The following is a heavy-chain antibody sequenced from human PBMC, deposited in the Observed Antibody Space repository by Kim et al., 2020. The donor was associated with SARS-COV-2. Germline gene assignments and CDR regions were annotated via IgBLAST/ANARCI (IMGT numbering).Heavy chain of an antibody. V-gene: IGHV1-18*04. CDR3: ARVRQGHWELLRRGPFDY. CDR2: ISAYNGNT. Sequence: ASVKVSCKASGYTFTSYGISWVRQAPGQGLEWMGWISAYNGNTNYAQKLQGRVTMTTDTSTSTAYMELRSLRSDDTAVYYCARVRQGHWELLRRGPFDYWGQGTLVTVSS. CDR1: GYTFTSYG. D-gene: IGHD1-26*01. J-gene: IGHJ4*02.